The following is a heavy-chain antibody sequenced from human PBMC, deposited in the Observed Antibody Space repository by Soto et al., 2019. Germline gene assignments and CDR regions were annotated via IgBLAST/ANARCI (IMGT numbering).Heavy chain of an antibody. CDR3: LVVPTYYYYGMDV. J-gene: IGHJ6*02. V-gene: IGHV3-23*01. D-gene: IGHD2-2*01. CDR2: ISGSGGST. Sequence: PGGSLRLSCAASGFTFSSYAMSWVRQAPGKGLEWVSAISGSGGSTYYADSVKGRFTISRDNSKNTLYLQMNSLRAEDTAVYYGLVVPTYYYYGMDVWGQGTTVTVSS. CDR1: GFTFSSYA.